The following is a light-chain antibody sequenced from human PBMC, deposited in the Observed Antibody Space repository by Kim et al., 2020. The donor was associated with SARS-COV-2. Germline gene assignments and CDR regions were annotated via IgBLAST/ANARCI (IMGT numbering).Light chain of an antibody. CDR2: AAS. V-gene: IGKV3-20*01. J-gene: IGKJ2*01. Sequence: AQGERATLSGRASQTVNAKFLGWYQKRTGQTPRLLNYAASRRATGIPDRFSGSGAGTDFTLTITRLEPEDFAVYYCQQYATSLYTFGQGTKLEI. CDR3: QQYATSLYT. CDR1: QTVNAKF.